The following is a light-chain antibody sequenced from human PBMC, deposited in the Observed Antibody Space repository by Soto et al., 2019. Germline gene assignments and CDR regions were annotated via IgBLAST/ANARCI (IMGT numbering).Light chain of an antibody. Sequence: EIVMTQSPATLSVSPGERATLSCRASQSVSSNLAWYQQKPGQPPRLLIYGASTRATGIPARFSGSGSGTAFPLTISTLQSEDFAVYYCQQYNNWPQTFGQGTKVEIK. CDR3: QQYNNWPQT. CDR1: QSVSSN. CDR2: GAS. V-gene: IGKV3-15*01. J-gene: IGKJ1*01.